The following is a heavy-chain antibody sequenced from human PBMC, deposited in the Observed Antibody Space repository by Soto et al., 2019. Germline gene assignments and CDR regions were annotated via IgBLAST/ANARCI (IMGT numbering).Heavy chain of an antibody. J-gene: IGHJ4*02. Sequence: GGSLRLSCAASGFTFNTYWMHWVRQAPGKGLVWVSRINSDGSSTFYADSVKGRFTISRDNAKNALYLQMNSLRAEDTAVYYCASSLLTPFDYWGQGTLVTVSS. D-gene: IGHD7-27*01. CDR3: ASSLLTPFDY. CDR2: INSDGSST. CDR1: GFTFNTYW. V-gene: IGHV3-74*01.